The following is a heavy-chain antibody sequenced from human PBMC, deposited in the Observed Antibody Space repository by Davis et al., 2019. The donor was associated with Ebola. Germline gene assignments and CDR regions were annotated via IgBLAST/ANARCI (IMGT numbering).Heavy chain of an antibody. CDR3: AKSFLITGSHMSEFRGVDY. D-gene: IGHD2-8*02. V-gene: IGHV3-23*01. J-gene: IGHJ4*02. CDR2: TSAGGTAP. CDR1: EFTFSSYG. Sequence: PGGSLRLSCAASEFTFSSYGMTWVRQAPGKGLEWVSSTSAGGTAPYYADSVKGRFTISRDNSKNRLSLQMDSLRADDTAVYYCAKSFLITGSHMSEFRGVDYWGQGTVVTVSS.